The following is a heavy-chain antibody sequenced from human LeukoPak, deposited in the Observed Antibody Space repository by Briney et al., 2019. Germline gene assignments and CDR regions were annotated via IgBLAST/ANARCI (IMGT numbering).Heavy chain of an antibody. J-gene: IGHJ4*02. CDR1: GYTFTSYG. CDR3: ARAGYYDILTGYYQRLGFDY. V-gene: IGHV1-18*01. Sequence: EASVKVSCKASGYTFTSYGISWVRQAPGQGLEWMGWISAYNGNTNYAQKLQGRVTMTTDTSTSTAYMELRSLRSDDTAVYYCARAGYYDILTGYYQRLGFDYWGQGTLVTVSS. D-gene: IGHD3-9*01. CDR2: ISAYNGNT.